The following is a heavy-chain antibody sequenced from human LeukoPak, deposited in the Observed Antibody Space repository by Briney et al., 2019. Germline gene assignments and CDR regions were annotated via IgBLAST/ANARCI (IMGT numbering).Heavy chain of an antibody. V-gene: IGHV4-34*01. CDR2: INHSGTT. Sequence: NPSETLSLTCAVYGGSFSGHYWSWIRQPPGKGLEWIGEINHSGTTNYNPPLKSRVTISVDTSKNQFSLKLSSVTAADTAVYYCARGSTVSKINFDYWGQGTLVTVSS. CDR3: ARGSTVSKINFDY. CDR1: GGSFSGHY. D-gene: IGHD4-17*01. J-gene: IGHJ4*02.